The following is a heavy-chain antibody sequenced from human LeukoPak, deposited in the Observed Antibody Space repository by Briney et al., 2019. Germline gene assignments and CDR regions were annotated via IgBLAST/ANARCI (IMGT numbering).Heavy chain of an antibody. D-gene: IGHD3-16*01. Sequence: GGSLRLSCAASGFTFSTYTMNWVRQAPGKGLEWVSSISGGRSYIYYADSVKGRFTISRDNAKNSLYLQMNGLRAEDTAVYYCARDLGDYGMDVWGQGTKVTVSS. V-gene: IGHV3-21*01. CDR2: ISGGRSYI. J-gene: IGHJ6*02. CDR1: GFTFSTYT. CDR3: ARDLGDYGMDV.